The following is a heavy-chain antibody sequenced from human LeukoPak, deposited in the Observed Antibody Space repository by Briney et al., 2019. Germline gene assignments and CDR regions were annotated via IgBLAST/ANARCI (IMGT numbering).Heavy chain of an antibody. CDR3: ARDHEAGTFDY. CDR1: GYTVTGYY. J-gene: IGHJ4*02. CDR2: INPNSGGT. V-gene: IGHV1-2*02. Sequence: ASVKVSCKASGYTVTGYYMHWVRRAPGQGLEWMGWINPNSGGTNYAQKFQGRVTMTRDTSISTAYMELSRLRSDDTAVYYCARDHEAGTFDYWGQGTLVTVSS. D-gene: IGHD6-19*01.